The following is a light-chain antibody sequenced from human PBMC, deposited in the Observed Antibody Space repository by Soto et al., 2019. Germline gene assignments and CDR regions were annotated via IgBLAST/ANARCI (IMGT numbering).Light chain of an antibody. Sequence: QSVLTQPPSAPGSPGQSVTISCTGTSNDVGGYNYVSWYQQHPGKAPKLMIYEVNKRPSGVPDRFSGSKSGNTASLTVSGLQGEDEADYYCSSFAVSNSFVFGTGTKVTVL. CDR2: EVN. V-gene: IGLV2-8*01. J-gene: IGLJ1*01. CDR1: SNDVGGYNY. CDR3: SSFAVSNSFV.